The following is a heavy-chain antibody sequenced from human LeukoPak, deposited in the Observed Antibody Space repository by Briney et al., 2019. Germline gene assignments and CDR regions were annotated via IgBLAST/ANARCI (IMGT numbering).Heavy chain of an antibody. V-gene: IGHV1-18*01. CDR1: GYTFTSYG. CDR3: ARDSASSMVRGVTDY. Sequence: ASVKVSCKASGYTFTSYGISWVRQAPGQGLEWMGWISAYNGNTNYAQKLQGRVTMTTDTSTSTAYMELRSLRSDDTAVYYCARDSASSMVRGVTDYWGQGTLVTVS. J-gene: IGHJ4*02. CDR2: ISAYNGNT. D-gene: IGHD3-10*01.